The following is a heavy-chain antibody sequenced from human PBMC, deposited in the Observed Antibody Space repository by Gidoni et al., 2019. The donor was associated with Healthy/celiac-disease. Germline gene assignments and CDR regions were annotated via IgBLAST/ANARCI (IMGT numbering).Heavy chain of an antibody. D-gene: IGHD1-26*01. CDR3: ATRKGVVGATTSYFDL. J-gene: IGHJ2*01. CDR1: GYTFTSYA. V-gene: IGHV1-3*01. Sequence: QVQLVQSGAEVKKPGASVKVSCKASGYTFTSYAMHWVRQAPGQRLEWMGWINAGNGNTKYSQKFQGRVTITRDISASTAYMELSSLRSEDTAVYYCATRKGVVGATTSYFDLWGRGTLVTVSS. CDR2: INAGNGNT.